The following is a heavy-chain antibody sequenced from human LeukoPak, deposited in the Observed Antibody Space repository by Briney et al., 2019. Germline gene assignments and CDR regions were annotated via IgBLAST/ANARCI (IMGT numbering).Heavy chain of an antibody. CDR1: GFTVSSNY. CDR3: ARVEGYSYGTGYYYYYMGV. Sequence: GGSLRLSCAASGFTVSSNYMSWVRQAPGKGLEWVSVIYSGGSTYYADSVKGRFTISRDNSKNTLYLQMNSLRAEDTAVYYCARVEGYSYGTGYYYYYMGVWGKGTTVTVSS. CDR2: IYSGGST. D-gene: IGHD5-18*01. J-gene: IGHJ6*03. V-gene: IGHV3-53*01.